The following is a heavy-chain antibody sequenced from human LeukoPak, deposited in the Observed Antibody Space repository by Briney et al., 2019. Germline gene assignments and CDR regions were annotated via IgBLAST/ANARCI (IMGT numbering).Heavy chain of an antibody. V-gene: IGHV3-23*01. D-gene: IGHD5-12*01. CDR3: AKDMQTWPRFPDY. J-gene: IGHJ4*02. Sequence: GGSLRLSFGASGFSFSNYAMSWVRPAPGKGLEWDSGINDSGSTRFYVDSVKGRFTSSRDNPKNTLYLQMNGLRVEDTAVYYCAKDMQTWPRFPDYWGQGTLVTVSS. CDR2: INDSGSTR. CDR1: GFSFSNYA.